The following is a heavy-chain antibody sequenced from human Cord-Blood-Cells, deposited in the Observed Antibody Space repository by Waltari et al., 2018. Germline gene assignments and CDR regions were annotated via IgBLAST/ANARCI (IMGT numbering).Heavy chain of an antibody. D-gene: IGHD2-21*01. J-gene: IGHJ4*02. CDR3: AWSYCGGDCYSKLGY. CDR2: INPNSGGT. V-gene: IGHV1-2*02. CDR1: GYTFTRYY. Sequence: VQLVQSGAEVKKPGASVKVSCKASGYTFTRYYMHWFRHALGQGLAWMGWINPNSGGTNYAQKFQGRVTMTRDTSISTAYMELSRLRSDDTAVYYCAWSYCGGDCYSKLGYWGQGTLVTVSS.